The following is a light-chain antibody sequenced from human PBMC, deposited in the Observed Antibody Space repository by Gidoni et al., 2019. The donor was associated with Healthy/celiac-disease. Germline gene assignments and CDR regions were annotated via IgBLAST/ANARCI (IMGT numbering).Light chain of an antibody. CDR3: QQYNNCPQT. J-gene: IGKJ1*01. CDR2: CAS. CDR1: QTVLYSTNNKNY. V-gene: IGKV4-1*01. Sequence: DVVMIQSPASPAASLGERATINCKTSQTVLYSTNNKNYLAWYQQKPGQPPKLLIYCASTRATGVPDRFSGSGSGTDFTLTISSLQAEDFAVYYCQQYNNCPQTFXXXTKVEIK.